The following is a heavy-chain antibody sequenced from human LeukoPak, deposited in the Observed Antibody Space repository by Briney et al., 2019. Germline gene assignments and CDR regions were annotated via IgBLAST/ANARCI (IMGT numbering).Heavy chain of an antibody. J-gene: IGHJ4*02. CDR1: GYTFTSLD. Sequence: RASVKVSCKASGYTFTSLDINWLRLAPGQGLEWMGWMNPNWGYTGYAQKFQARVTMTRDTSIDTAYMELSSLRSDDTAVYYCARGITQGFDHWGQGTLVTVSS. D-gene: IGHD1-20*01. CDR2: MNPNWGYT. V-gene: IGHV1-8*01. CDR3: ARGITQGFDH.